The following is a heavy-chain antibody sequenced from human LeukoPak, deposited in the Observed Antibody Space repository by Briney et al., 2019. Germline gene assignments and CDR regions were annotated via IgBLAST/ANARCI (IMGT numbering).Heavy chain of an antibody. J-gene: IGHJ4*02. Sequence: PSETLSLTCAVSGGSISSNNWWSLLRQPPGKGLGCIGDIHHSGGTNYNPSFRSRVTISVDTSNNQFSLKMRSVTAADTAVYYRARARIAVSYFDSWGRGALVTVSS. CDR1: GGSISSNNW. D-gene: IGHD6-6*01. V-gene: IGHV4-4*02. CDR2: IHHSGGT. CDR3: ARARIAVSYFDS.